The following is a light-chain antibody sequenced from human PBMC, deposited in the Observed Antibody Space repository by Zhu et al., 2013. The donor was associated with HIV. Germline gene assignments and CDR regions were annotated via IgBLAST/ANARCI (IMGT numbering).Light chain of an antibody. CDR1: QSLRSN. J-gene: IGKJ5*01. CDR3: QIRTNWPPIT. Sequence: TQSPATLSVSPGERATLSCRASQSLRSNLAWYQQKPGQAPRLLIYDTSNRATGIPARFSGSGSGTDFTLTISSLEPEDFAVYFCQIRTNWPPITFGQGTRIEVK. CDR2: DTS. V-gene: IGKV3-11*01.